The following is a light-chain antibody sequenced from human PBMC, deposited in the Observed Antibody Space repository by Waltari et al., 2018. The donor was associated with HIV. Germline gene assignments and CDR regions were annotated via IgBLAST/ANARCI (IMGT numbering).Light chain of an antibody. CDR1: SSDVGHSNS. CDR3: ASYTTSSTRV. J-gene: IGLJ1*01. CDR2: DVS. V-gene: IGLV2-14*03. Sequence: QSALTQPASVSGSPGQSITISCTGTSSDVGHSNSVSWYQQHPGKVPRLMIYDVSSRASGVSNRFSGSKSGDTASLTISGLQPEDEADYYCASYTTSSTRVFGTGTEVTVV.